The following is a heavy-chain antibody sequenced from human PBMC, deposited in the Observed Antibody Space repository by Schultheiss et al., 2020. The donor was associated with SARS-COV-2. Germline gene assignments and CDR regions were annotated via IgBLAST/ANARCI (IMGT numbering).Heavy chain of an antibody. CDR2: IYYSGST. V-gene: IGHV4-59*12. Sequence: SQTLSLTCTVSGGSISSYYWSWIRQPPGKGLEWIGYIYYSGSTNYNPSLKSRVTMSVDTSKNQFSLKLSSVTAADTAVYYCARRNSGSILDFDYWGQGTLVTVSS. J-gene: IGHJ4*02. CDR1: GGSISSYY. CDR3: ARRNSGSILDFDY. D-gene: IGHD5-12*01.